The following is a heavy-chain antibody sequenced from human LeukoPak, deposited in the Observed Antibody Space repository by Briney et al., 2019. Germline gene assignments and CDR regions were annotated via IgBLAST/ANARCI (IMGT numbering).Heavy chain of an antibody. CDR3: ARRGIYYDSSGSSYYFDY. Sequence: GESLQISCQGSGYSFTSYWIGWVRQMPGKGLEWMGIIYPGDSDTRYSPSFQGQVTISADKSISTAYLQWSSLKASDTAMYYCARRGIYYDSSGSSYYFDYWGQGTLVTVSS. V-gene: IGHV5-51*01. J-gene: IGHJ4*02. CDR1: GYSFTSYW. D-gene: IGHD3-22*01. CDR2: IYPGDSDT.